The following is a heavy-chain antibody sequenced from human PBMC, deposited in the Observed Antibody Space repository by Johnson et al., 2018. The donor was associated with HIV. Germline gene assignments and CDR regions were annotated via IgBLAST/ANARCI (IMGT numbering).Heavy chain of an antibody. CDR2: ISYIGSNK. D-gene: IGHD2-8*01. J-gene: IGHJ3*02. CDR3: ARVCSSARWTDGFDI. Sequence: QVQLVEPAGGVVQPGRSLRLYSAPSASTFSSYAVRWVRPAPGMGLRWVAVISYIGSNKQNVDSVKGRFNISRDNAQNSLYLQMNSLSAEDTAVYYCARVCSSARWTDGFDIWGQGTMVTVSS. CDR1: ASTFSSYA. V-gene: IGHV3-30*04.